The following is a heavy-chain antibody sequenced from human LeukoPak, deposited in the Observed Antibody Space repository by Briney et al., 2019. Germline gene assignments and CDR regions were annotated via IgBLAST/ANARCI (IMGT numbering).Heavy chain of an antibody. D-gene: IGHD3-22*01. CDR1: VYTLCDYA. CDR3: AKRGYYDRGALRAPFEY. Sequence: PGGSLRHSCVASVYTLCDYAMSGVRPAPGEGPEWVSAITGGGRTYYADSVKGRFTISRDSSKNTLYLQMNSLRAEGTAIYYCAKRGYYDRGALRAPFEYWGQGTLVTVSS. CDR2: ITGGGRT. V-gene: IGHV3-23*01. J-gene: IGHJ4*02.